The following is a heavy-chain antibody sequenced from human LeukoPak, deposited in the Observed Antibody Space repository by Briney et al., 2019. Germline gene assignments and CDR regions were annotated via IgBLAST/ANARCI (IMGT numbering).Heavy chain of an antibody. CDR1: GGTFSSYA. D-gene: IGHD3-22*01. V-gene: IGHV1-69*04. CDR2: IIPILGIA. Sequence: GASVKVSCKASGGTFSSYAISWVRQAPGQGLEWMGRIIPILGIANYAQKFQGRVTITADKSTSTAYMELSSLRSEDTAVYYCASHGELDSSLGSGYYHGVGRGRFDYWGQGTLVTVSS. CDR3: ASHGELDSSLGSGYYHGVGRGRFDY. J-gene: IGHJ4*02.